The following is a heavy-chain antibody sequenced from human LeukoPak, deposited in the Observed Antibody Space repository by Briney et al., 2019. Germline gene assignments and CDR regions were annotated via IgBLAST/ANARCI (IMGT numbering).Heavy chain of an antibody. Sequence: PGGSLRLSCAASGFTFSSYWMNWVRQAPGKGLEWVANIKEDGSEKYYVDSVKGRFTISGDNAKNSLCLQMNSLRAEDTAIYYCVRSGGYWGQGTLVTVSS. D-gene: IGHD1-26*01. CDR2: IKEDGSEK. CDR3: VRSGGY. V-gene: IGHV3-7*05. J-gene: IGHJ4*02. CDR1: GFTFSSYW.